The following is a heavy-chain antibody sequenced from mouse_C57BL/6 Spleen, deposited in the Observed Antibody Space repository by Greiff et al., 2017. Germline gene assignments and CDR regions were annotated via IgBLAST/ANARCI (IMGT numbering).Heavy chain of an antibody. CDR3: ARGDDYNY. Sequence: LVESGAELARPGASVKMSCKASGYTFTSYTMHWVKQRPGQGLEWIGYINPSSGYTKYNQKFKDKATLTADKSSSTAYMQLSSLTSEDSAVYYCARGDDYNYWGQGTTLTVSS. V-gene: IGHV1-4*01. CDR2: INPSSGYT. CDR1: GYTFTSYT. J-gene: IGHJ2*01. D-gene: IGHD2-4*01.